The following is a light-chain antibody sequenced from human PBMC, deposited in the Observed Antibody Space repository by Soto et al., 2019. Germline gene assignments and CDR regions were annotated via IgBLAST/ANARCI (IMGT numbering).Light chain of an antibody. CDR3: LQDYSTPIT. CDR1: QGISSY. Sequence: IPLTQSPSSLSASVGDRVTITCRASQGISSYLAGYQQKPGKAPKLLIYAASTLQSGVPSRFSGSGSGTDFTLTISSLQPEDFATYYCLQDYSTPITFGPGTKVDIK. J-gene: IGKJ3*01. V-gene: IGKV1-9*01. CDR2: AAS.